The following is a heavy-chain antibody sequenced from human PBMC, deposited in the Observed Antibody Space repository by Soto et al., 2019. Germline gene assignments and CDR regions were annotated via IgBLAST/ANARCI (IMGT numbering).Heavy chain of an antibody. V-gene: IGHV1-69*12. J-gene: IGHJ5*02. CDR1: GGTFSSYA. D-gene: IGHD2-21*02. CDR2: IIPIFGTA. CDR3: ARSRPSLGGNSWMSFGP. Sequence: QVQLVQSGAEVKKPGSSVKVSCKASGGTFSSYAISWVRQAPGQGLEWIGGIIPIFGTANYAQKFQGRVTITADESTSTAYMERSSLRSEDTAVYYCARSRPSLGGNSWMSFGPWGQGTLVTVSS.